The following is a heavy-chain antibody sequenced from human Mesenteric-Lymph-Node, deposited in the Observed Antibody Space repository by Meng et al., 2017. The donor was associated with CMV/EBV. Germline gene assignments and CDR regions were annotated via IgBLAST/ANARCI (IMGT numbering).Heavy chain of an antibody. CDR2: VWADGIHK. J-gene: IGHJ4*02. D-gene: IGHD3-16*01. CDR3: TRDYDNREFDY. CDR1: GFTFGGFG. Sequence: LSCAASGFTFGGFGMHWVRQAPGKGLEWLSVVWADGIHKYYADSVRGRFTISRDNYKNTLYLQMNSLRAEDTAVYYCTRDYDNREFDYWGQGTLVTVSS. V-gene: IGHV3-33*01.